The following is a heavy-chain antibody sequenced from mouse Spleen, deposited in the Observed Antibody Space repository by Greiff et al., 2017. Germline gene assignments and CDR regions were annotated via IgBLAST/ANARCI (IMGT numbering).Heavy chain of an antibody. CDR1: GYTFTSYW. CDR2: IYPGSGST. V-gene: IGHV1-55*01. CDR3: ARGAYYGNYEAWFDY. Sequence: QVQLQQPGAELVKPGASVKMSCKASGYTFTSYWINWVKQRPGQGLEWIGDIYPGSGSTNYNEKFKSKATLTVDTSSSTAYMQLSSLTSEDSAVYYCARGAYYGNYEAWFDYWGQGTLVTVSA. J-gene: IGHJ3*01. D-gene: IGHD2-1*01.